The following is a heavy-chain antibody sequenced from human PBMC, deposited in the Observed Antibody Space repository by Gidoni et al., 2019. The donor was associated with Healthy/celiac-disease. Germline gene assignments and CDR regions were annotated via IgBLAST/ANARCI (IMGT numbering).Heavy chain of an antibody. CDR2: ISGGGVST. CDR1: GFTFSSYA. Sequence: EAQLLESGGGLVQHGGSLRLSCAASGFTFSSYAMTWVRQAPGKGLALVSSISGGGVSTYYADSVKGLFTISRDNSKNTLYLQMNSLRADDTAMYFCASSPSGTYSSGFWGQGTLVTVSS. V-gene: IGHV3-23*01. CDR3: ASSPSGTYSSGF. D-gene: IGHD1-26*01. J-gene: IGHJ4*02.